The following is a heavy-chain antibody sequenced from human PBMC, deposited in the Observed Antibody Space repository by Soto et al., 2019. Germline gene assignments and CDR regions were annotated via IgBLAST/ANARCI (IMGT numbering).Heavy chain of an antibody. CDR2: INPNSGGT. Sequence: ASVKVSCKASGYTFTGYYMHWVRQAPGQGLEWMGWINPNSGGTNYAQKFQGWVTMTRDTSISTAYMELSRLRSDDTAVYYCARSVVPVTTIVREAYAFDIWGQGTMVTVSS. CDR1: GYTFTGYY. V-gene: IGHV1-2*04. CDR3: ARSVVPVTTIVREAYAFDI. D-gene: IGHD4-17*01. J-gene: IGHJ3*02.